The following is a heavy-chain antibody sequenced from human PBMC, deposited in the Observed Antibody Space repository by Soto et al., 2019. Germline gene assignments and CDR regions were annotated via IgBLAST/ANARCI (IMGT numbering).Heavy chain of an antibody. J-gene: IGHJ5*02. Sequence: EVQLVESGGGVVQAGESLRLSCAASGFTIRTYWMHWVRQAPGKGLVWVSRIKSDGSVTNYVDSVEGRFTISRDNAKNTVYLQMNNLRAEDTAMYYCARYPDPGRNWFDRWGQGTMVTVSS. CDR3: ARYPDPGRNWFDR. CDR2: IKSDGSVT. CDR1: GFTIRTYW. V-gene: IGHV3-74*01.